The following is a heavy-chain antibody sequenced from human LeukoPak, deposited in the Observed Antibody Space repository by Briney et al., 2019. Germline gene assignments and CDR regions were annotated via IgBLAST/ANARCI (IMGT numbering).Heavy chain of an antibody. CDR2: ISWDGGST. J-gene: IGHJ6*03. D-gene: IGHD6-19*01. CDR3: AKDIGSGWENYYYYMDV. V-gene: IGHV3-43D*03. CDR1: GFTFDDYA. Sequence: GGSLRLSCAASGFTFDDYAMHWVRQAPGKGLEWLSLISWDGGSTYYADSVKGRFTISRDNSKNSLYLQMNSLRAEDTALYYCAKDIGSGWENYYYYMDVWGKGTTVTVSS.